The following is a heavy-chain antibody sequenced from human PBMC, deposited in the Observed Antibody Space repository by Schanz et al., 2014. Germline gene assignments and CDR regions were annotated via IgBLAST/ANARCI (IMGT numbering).Heavy chain of an antibody. J-gene: IGHJ4*02. CDR2: MSYDGSIK. D-gene: IGHD2-2*01. CDR3: AKDSTHIDIVLVPTAIDY. V-gene: IGHV3-30*18. Sequence: VQLLESGGGLVQPGGSLRLSCAASGFTFTTHSMTWVRQAPGKGLEWVAAMSYDGSIKYYGDSVKGRFTISRDNSKNTLYLHMNTLRSEDTAVYYCAKDSTHIDIVLVPTAIDYWGQGTLVTVSS. CDR1: GFTFTTHS.